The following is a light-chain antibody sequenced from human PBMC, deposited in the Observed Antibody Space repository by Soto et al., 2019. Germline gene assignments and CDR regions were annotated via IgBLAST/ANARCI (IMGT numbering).Light chain of an antibody. CDR2: KAS. V-gene: IGKV1-5*03. J-gene: IGKJ4*01. CDR3: LQYYTYPFT. CDR1: QSIGSS. Sequence: DIPITQYLSTLSASVEDRITITCGASQSIGSSLAWYQQRPGKAPNLLIYKASSLESGVPSGFSGSGSGAEFTLTFSSLQPDDFATYFCLQYYTYPFTFGGGTKV.